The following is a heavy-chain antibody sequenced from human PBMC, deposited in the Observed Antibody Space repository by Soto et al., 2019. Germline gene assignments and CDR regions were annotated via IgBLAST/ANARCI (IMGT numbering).Heavy chain of an antibody. CDR3: ARGEGNNRYYYYYYGMDV. J-gene: IGHJ6*02. Sequence: XATLALTCAVYGGSFSGYYWSWIRQHPGKGLEWIGEINHSGSTNYNPSLKSRVTISVDTSKNQFSLELSSVTAADTAVYYCARGEGNNRYYYYYYGMDVWGQGTTVTVSS. CDR2: INHSGST. D-gene: IGHD1-1*01. V-gene: IGHV4-34*01. CDR1: GGSFSGYY.